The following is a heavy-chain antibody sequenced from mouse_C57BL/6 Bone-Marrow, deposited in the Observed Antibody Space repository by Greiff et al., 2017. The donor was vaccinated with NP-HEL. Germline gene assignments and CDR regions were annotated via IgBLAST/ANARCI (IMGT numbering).Heavy chain of an antibody. Sequence: EVKLMESGGGLVQSGRSLRLSCATSGFTFSDFYMEWVRQAPGKGLEWIAASRNKANDYTTEYSASVKGRFIVSRDTSQSILYLQMNALRARDTAIYYCARDAYGSLWYFDVWGTGTTVTVSS. J-gene: IGHJ1*03. D-gene: IGHD1-1*01. CDR2: SRNKANDYTT. CDR1: GFTFSDFY. V-gene: IGHV7-1*01. CDR3: ARDAYGSLWYFDV.